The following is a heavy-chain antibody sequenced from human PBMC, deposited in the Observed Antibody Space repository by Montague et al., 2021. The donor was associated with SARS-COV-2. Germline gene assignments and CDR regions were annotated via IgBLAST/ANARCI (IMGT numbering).Heavy chain of an antibody. D-gene: IGHD3-3*01. CDR3: AREHWENYYDFWSGTNLASDYPYYGMDV. Sequence: SETLSLTCTVSGYSISDGYYWVWIRQPPWKGLEWIGNIFQSGTTXXNPXXXRRSAMSVDTSKNQFSLKLSSVTAADTAVYYCAREHWENYYDFWSGTNLASDYPYYGMDVWGQGTTVTVSS. CDR1: GYSISDGYY. V-gene: IGHV4-38-2*02. J-gene: IGHJ6*02. CDR2: IFQSGTT.